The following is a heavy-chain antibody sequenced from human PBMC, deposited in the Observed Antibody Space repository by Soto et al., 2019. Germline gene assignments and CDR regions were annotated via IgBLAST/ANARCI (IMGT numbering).Heavy chain of an antibody. Sequence: PSETLSLTCTVSGGSISSYYWSWLRQPPGKGLEWIGYIYYSGSTNYNPSLKSRVTISVDTSKNQFSLKLSSVTAADTAVYYCARGREDIVVVPAAFYYYFDYWGQGTLVTVSS. J-gene: IGHJ4*02. CDR1: GGSISSYY. CDR3: ARGREDIVVVPAAFYYYFDY. CDR2: IYYSGST. V-gene: IGHV4-59*01. D-gene: IGHD2-2*01.